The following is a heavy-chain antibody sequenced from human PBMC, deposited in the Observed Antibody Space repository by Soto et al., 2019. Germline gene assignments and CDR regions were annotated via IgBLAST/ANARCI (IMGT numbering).Heavy chain of an antibody. J-gene: IGHJ6*03. V-gene: IGHV4-39*02. CDR2: IYYSGST. CDR1: GGSISSSSYY. CDR3: ARDIYSNYASYYYYYYMDV. Sequence: QLQLQESGPGLVKPSETLSLTCTVSGGSISSSSYYWGWIRQPPGKGLEWIGSIYYSGSTYYNPSLKSRVTISVDTSKNQFSLKLSSVTAADTAVYYCARDIYSNYASYYYYYYMDVWGKGTTVTVSS. D-gene: IGHD4-4*01.